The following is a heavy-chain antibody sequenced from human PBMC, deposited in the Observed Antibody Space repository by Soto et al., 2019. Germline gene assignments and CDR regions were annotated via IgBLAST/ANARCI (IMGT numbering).Heavy chain of an antibody. CDR2: ISGSGGST. V-gene: IGHV3-23*01. CDR1: GFTFSSYA. J-gene: IGHJ4*02. D-gene: IGHD3-3*01. Sequence: EVPLLESGGGLVQPGGSLRLSCAASGFTFSSYAMSWVRQAPGKGLEWVSGISGSGGSTCYADSVKGRFTISRDNSKNTIYLEMNSQKADDTAVYYCAKDVDTKIFGVVSDFDYWWQGSLVTVST. CDR3: AKDVDTKIFGVVSDFDY.